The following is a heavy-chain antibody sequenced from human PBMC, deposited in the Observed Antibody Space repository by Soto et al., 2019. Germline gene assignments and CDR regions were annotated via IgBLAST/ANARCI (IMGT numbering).Heavy chain of an antibody. J-gene: IGHJ6*02. CDR2: ISFDGNKK. D-gene: IGHD4-17*01. V-gene: IGHV3-30-3*01. CDR3: ARDQTTVRGGFYYYGMDV. CDR1: GFTFSSYA. Sequence: QVQLVESGGGVVQPGRSLRLSCAASGFTFSSYAMHWVRQAPGKGLEWASLISFDGNKKYYADSVKGRFTISRDNSNSTLYLQMNSLGADDTAVYYGARDQTTVRGGFYYYGMDVWGQGTTVTVAS.